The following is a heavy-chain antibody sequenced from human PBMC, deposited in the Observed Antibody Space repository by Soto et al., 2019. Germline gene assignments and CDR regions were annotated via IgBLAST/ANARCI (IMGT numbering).Heavy chain of an antibody. Sequence: QVQLVQSGAEVKKPGSSVKVSCKASGVTFSSYDISWVRQAPGQGLEWMGVIIPIFGTANYAQKFQDRVTITADESTSTAYMELSSLRSEDTAVYYCARGSGYYYGSGRHYLGQGTLVTVSS. D-gene: IGHD3-10*01. CDR3: ARGSGYYYGSGRHY. V-gene: IGHV1-69*01. CDR1: GVTFSSYD. CDR2: IIPIFGTA. J-gene: IGHJ4*02.